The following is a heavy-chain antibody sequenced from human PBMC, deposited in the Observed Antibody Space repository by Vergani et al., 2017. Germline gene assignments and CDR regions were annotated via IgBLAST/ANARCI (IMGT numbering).Heavy chain of an antibody. D-gene: IGHD6-25*01. J-gene: IGHJ6*03. CDR3: ARVDTQVPATSHFYYMDV. CDR2: IFYSGTT. CDR1: GGSISSGYHC. Sequence: QVQLQESGPGLVKPSETLSLTCSVSGGSISSGYHCWTWIRQRPGKGPKWIGYIFYSGTTYDDPSLRGRLTISVDTSQNQFSLKLRSVTAADTAVYYCARVDTQVPATSHFYYMDVWGKGTMVVVSS. V-gene: IGHV4-31*03.